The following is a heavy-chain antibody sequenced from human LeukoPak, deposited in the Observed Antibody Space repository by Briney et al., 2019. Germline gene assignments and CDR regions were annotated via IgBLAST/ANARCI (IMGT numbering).Heavy chain of an antibody. CDR1: GYTFTSYA. CDR3: ARAQVTNSLGVPAAGFYY. CDR2: INAGNGNT. J-gene: IGHJ4*02. Sequence: GASVKVSCKASGYTFTSYAMHWVRQAPGQRLEWMGWINAGNGNTKYSQKFQGRVTITRDTSASIAYMELSSLRSEDTAVYYCARAQVTNSLGVPAAGFYYWGQGTLVTVSS. D-gene: IGHD2-2*01. V-gene: IGHV1-3*01.